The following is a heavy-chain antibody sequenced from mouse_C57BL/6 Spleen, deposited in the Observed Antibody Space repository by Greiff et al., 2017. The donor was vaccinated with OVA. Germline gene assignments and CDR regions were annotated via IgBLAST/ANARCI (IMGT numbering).Heavy chain of an antibody. Sequence: VQLQQPGAELVRPGSSVKLSCKASGYTFTSYWMHWVKQRPIQGLEWIGNIDPSDSETHYNQKFKDKATLTVDKSSSTAYMQLSSLTSEDSAVYYCARVNNSAWFAYWGQGTLVTVSA. D-gene: IGHD1-3*01. V-gene: IGHV1-52*01. J-gene: IGHJ3*01. CDR2: IDPSDSET. CDR1: GYTFTSYW. CDR3: ARVNNSAWFAY.